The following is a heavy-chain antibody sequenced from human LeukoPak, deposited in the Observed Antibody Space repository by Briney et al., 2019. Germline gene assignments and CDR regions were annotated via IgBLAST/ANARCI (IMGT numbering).Heavy chain of an antibody. J-gene: IGHJ4*02. D-gene: IGHD6-19*01. CDR3: ARHQAVAGTFAFVDY. CDR1: GGSISSYY. CDR2: IYYSGST. Sequence: SETLSLTRTVSGGSISSYYWSWIRQPPAKGLEWIGFIYYSGSTNYNPSLKSRVTISVDTSKNQFSLKLSSVTAADTAAYYCARHQAVAGTFAFVDYWGQGTLVTVSS. V-gene: IGHV4-59*08.